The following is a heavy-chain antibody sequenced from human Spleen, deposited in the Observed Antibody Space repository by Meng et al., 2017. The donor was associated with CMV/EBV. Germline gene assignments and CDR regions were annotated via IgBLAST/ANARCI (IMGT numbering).Heavy chain of an antibody. Sequence: GGSLRLSCAASEFTFSNYAMSWVRQAPGKGLEWVSLINTSGGSAYYADSVKGRFTISRDNAKSTLYLQMNSLRAEDTAVYYCARGGSTGPDYWGQGTLVTVSS. CDR1: EFTFSNYA. J-gene: IGHJ4*02. D-gene: IGHD1-1*01. V-gene: IGHV3-23*01. CDR3: ARGGSTGPDY. CDR2: INTSGGSA.